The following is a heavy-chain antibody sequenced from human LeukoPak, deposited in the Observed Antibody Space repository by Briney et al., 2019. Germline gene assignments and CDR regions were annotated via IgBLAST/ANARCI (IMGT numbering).Heavy chain of an antibody. CDR1: GFTFSSYG. D-gene: IGHD6-19*01. Sequence: GGSLRLSCAASGFTFSSYGMHWVRQAPGKGLEWVAVISYDGSNKYHADSVKGRFTISRDNSKNTLYLQMNSLRAEDTAVYYCARDPAPEYSSGWYYFDYWGQGTLVTVSS. V-gene: IGHV3-30*19. CDR2: ISYDGSNK. CDR3: ARDPAPEYSSGWYYFDY. J-gene: IGHJ4*02.